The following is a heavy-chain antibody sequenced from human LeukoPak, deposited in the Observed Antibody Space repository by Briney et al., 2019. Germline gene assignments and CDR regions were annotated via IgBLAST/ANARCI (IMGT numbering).Heavy chain of an antibody. CDR2: MNPNSGNT. CDR1: GYSFSSYD. V-gene: IGHV1-8*01. Sequence: ASVKVSCKASGYSFSSYDINWVRQATGQGLEWMGWMNPNSGNTGYPQKFQGRVTMTRNTSINTAYMELSGLISEDTAVYFCTTAGERPIRYFDYWGQGTLVTVSS. D-gene: IGHD3-9*01. J-gene: IGHJ4*02. CDR3: TTAGERPIRYFDY.